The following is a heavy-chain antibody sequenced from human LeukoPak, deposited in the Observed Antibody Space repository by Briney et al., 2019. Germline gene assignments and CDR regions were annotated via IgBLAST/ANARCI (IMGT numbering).Heavy chain of an antibody. Sequence: GGSLRLSCAASGXIFSAYALIWVRQAPGKGLESVSAINGGGGNSGGNTYYADSVKGRFTISRDNSKNTLYLQMNSLRAEDTAVYYCATILTGYYLDYWGQGTLVTVSS. J-gene: IGHJ4*02. CDR1: GXIFSAYA. V-gene: IGHV3-23*01. CDR2: INGGGGNSGGNT. D-gene: IGHD3-9*01. CDR3: ATILTGYYLDY.